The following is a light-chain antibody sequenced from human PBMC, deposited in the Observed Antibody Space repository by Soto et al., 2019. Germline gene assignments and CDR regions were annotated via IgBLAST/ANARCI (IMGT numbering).Light chain of an antibody. CDR3: QQYNSYRT. J-gene: IGKJ1*01. CDR2: KAP. V-gene: IGKV1-5*03. Sequence: ARSQQKTVKAPRLLINKAPTLESGVPSRFNGSESGTELTLTISSLQPADFATYYCQQYNSYRTFGPGTKGDIK.